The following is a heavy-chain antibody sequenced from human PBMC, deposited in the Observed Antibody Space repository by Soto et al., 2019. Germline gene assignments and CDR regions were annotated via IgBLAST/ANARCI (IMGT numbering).Heavy chain of an antibody. D-gene: IGHD3-22*01. V-gene: IGHV1-18*01. CDR3: ARYYSSGYDAPHYTYSVMAF. CDR2: ISAYNGNT. J-gene: IGHJ6*04. CDR1: GYTFTSYG. Sequence: ASVKVSCKASGYTFTSYGISWVRQAPGQGLEWMGWISAYNGNTNYAQKLQGRVTMTTDTSTSTAYMELRSLRSDDTAVYYCARYYSSGYDAPHYTYSVMAFWRKGTTVPV.